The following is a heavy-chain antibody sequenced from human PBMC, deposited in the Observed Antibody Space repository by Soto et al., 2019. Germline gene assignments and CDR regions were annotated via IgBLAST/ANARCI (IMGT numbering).Heavy chain of an antibody. D-gene: IGHD3-22*01. CDR2: IIPIFGTA. CDR1: GGTFSSYT. V-gene: IGHV1-69*13. CDR3: ARDREYDSSGYYYGTGYYYYGMDV. Sequence: SVKVSCKASGGTFSSYTISWGRQAPGQRLEWMGGIIPIFGTANYAQKFQGRVTITADESTSTAYMELSSLRSEDTAVYYCARDREYDSSGYYYGTGYYYYGMDVWGQGTTVTVSS. J-gene: IGHJ6*02.